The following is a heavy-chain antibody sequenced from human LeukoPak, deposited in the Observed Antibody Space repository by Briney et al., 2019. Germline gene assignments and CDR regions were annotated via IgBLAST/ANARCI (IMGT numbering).Heavy chain of an antibody. CDR3: ARGRGLRYFDWPNAGGFDP. D-gene: IGHD3-9*01. CDR2: INHSGST. J-gene: IGHJ5*02. V-gene: IGHV4-34*01. Sequence: PSETLSLTCAVYGGSFSGYYWSWIRQPPGKGLEWIGEINHSGSTNYNPSLKSRVTISVDTSKDQFSLKLSSVTAADTAVYYCARGRGLRYFDWPNAGGFDPWGQGTLVTVSS. CDR1: GGSFSGYY.